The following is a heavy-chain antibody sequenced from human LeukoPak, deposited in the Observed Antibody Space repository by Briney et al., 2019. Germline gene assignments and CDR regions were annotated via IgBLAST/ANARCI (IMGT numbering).Heavy chain of an antibody. CDR3: AHSPTVTNYFDS. CDR1: GFSLSTSGVG. CDR2: IYWDDGK. V-gene: IGHV2-5*02. J-gene: IGHJ4*02. Sequence: SGPTLVNPTETLTLTCTFSGFSLSTSGVGVGWIRQPPGKALEWLALIYWDDGKRYSPSLKSRLTITKDTSKNEVVLTKTTMDPMDTATYYCAHSPTVTNYFDSWGQGTLVTVSS. D-gene: IGHD4-17*01.